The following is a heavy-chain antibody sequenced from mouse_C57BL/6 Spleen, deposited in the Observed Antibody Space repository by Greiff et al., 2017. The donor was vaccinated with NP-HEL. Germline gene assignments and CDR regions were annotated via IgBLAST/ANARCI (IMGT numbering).Heavy chain of an antibody. Sequence: VQLPPSGPELVKPGASVKISCKASGYSFTSYYIHWVKQRPGQGLAWIGWIYPGSGNTKYNDKFKGKATLTADTASSTAYMQLSSLTSEDSAVYYWARETAQAFAYWGQGTLVTVSA. J-gene: IGHJ3*01. D-gene: IGHD3-2*02. CDR1: GYSFTSYY. CDR2: IYPGSGNT. CDR3: ARETAQAFAY. V-gene: IGHV1-66*01.